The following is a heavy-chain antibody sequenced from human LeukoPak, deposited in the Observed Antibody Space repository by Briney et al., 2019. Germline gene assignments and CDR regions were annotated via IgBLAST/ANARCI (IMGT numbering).Heavy chain of an antibody. Sequence: SVKVSCKASGYTFTSYGISWVRQAPGQGLEWMGGIIPIFGTANYAQKFQGRVTITADESTSTAYMELSSLRSEDTAVYYCARAYGDYRAVFDYWGQGTLVTVSS. CDR1: GYTFTSYG. D-gene: IGHD4-17*01. CDR2: IIPIFGTA. J-gene: IGHJ4*02. V-gene: IGHV1-69*13. CDR3: ARAYGDYRAVFDY.